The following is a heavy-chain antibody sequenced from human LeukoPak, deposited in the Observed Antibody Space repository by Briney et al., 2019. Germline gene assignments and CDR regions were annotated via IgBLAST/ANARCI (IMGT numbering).Heavy chain of an antibody. CDR1: GASVRSSNSY. D-gene: IGHD6-19*01. CDR3: ARIFSSAWHLFFDY. Sequence: SETLSLTCSLSGASVRSSNSYWGWIRQSPGKGLEWIGSIYYSGSTFYNPSLKSRVTISVDTSKNQFSLKLRSVTAADTAVYYCARIFSSAWHLFFDYWGQGTLVTVSS. CDR2: IYYSGST. J-gene: IGHJ4*02. V-gene: IGHV4-39*01.